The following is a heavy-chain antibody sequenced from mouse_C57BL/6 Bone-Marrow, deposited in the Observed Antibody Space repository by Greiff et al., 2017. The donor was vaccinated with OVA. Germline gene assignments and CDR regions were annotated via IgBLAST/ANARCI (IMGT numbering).Heavy chain of an antibody. CDR1: GFNIKDDY. CDR2: IDPENGDT. V-gene: IGHV14-4*01. Sequence: EVQLQQSGAELVRPGASVKLSCTASGFNIKDDYMHWVKQRPEQGLEWIGWIDPENGDTEYASKFQGKATITADTSSNTAYLQLSSLTSEDTAVYYCTINTTVFDYWGQGTTLTVSS. D-gene: IGHD1-1*01. J-gene: IGHJ2*01. CDR3: TINTTVFDY.